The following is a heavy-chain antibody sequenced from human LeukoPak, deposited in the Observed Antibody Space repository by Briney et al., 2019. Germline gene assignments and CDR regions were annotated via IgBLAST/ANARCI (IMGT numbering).Heavy chain of an antibody. J-gene: IGHJ6*02. CDR2: ISGSGGST. CDR1: GFTFSTYA. CDR3: AKSGGLSGSGRLAMDV. D-gene: IGHD3-10*01. V-gene: IGHV3-23*01. Sequence: GGSLRLSCAASGFTFSTYAMSWVSLAPGKGLEWVSGISGSGGSTYYADSVKGRFTSSRDNSNNTLYVQMNSLRVEDTAVYYCAKSGGLSGSGRLAMDVWGQGTTVTVSS.